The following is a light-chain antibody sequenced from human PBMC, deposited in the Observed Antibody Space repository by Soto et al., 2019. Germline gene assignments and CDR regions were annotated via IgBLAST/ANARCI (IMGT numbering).Light chain of an antibody. CDR1: QSISIH. J-gene: IGKJ5*01. V-gene: IGKV1-39*01. CDR3: QQTYTTPEIT. Sequence: IQLTQSPSSLSASVGDRVTITCRASQSISIHLNWYQQKPGKAPNLLIYGASSLKSGVPARFRGSGSGTDFTLTISSLQPEDFAIYYCQQTYTTPEITFGQGTRLEIK. CDR2: GAS.